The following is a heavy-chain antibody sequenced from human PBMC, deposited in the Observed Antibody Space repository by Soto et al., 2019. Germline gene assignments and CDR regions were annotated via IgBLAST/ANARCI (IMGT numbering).Heavy chain of an antibody. CDR3: ARDRGKTGPKLLPDVSIEVAPLSSYYGMDV. J-gene: IGHJ6*02. V-gene: IGHV3-33*01. CDR1: GFTFSSYG. CDR2: IWYDGSHK. D-gene: IGHD2-21*01. Sequence: QVQLVESGGGVVQPGRSLRLSCAASGFTFSSYGMHCVRQAPGKGLEWVALIWYDGSHKYYADSVKGRFTISRDNSKNTLYLQMNSLRAEDTAVYYCARDRGKTGPKLLPDVSIEVAPLSSYYGMDVWGQGTTVTVSS.